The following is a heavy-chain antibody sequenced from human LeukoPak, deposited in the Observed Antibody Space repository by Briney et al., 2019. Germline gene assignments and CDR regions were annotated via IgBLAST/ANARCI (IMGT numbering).Heavy chain of an antibody. D-gene: IGHD3-22*01. V-gene: IGHV3-23*01. Sequence: GGSLRLSCAASGFTVSGNYMSWVRQAPGKGLEWVSAISGSGGSTYYADSVKGRFTISRDNSKNTLYLQMNSLRAEDTAVYYCAKDFIKNTYYYDSSGYYWGVFDYWGQGTLVTVSS. CDR2: ISGSGGST. CDR1: GFTVSGNY. J-gene: IGHJ4*02. CDR3: AKDFIKNTYYYDSSGYYWGVFDY.